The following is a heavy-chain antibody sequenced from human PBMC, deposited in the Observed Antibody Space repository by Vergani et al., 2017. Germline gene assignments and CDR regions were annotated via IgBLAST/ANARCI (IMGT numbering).Heavy chain of an antibody. Sequence: QVELVESGGGVVQPGRSLRLSCEAPHFSFSDYGMHWVRQAPGKGLEWVAVIWYDGSNKYYADSVKGRFTISRDNSKNTLYLQMNSLRAEDTAVYYCARRIRGDTRQQYYYYMDVWGKGTTVTVSS. V-gene: IGHV3-33*01. CDR3: ARRIRGDTRQQYYYYMDV. CDR2: IWYDGSNK. CDR1: HFSFSDYG. D-gene: IGHD3-10*01. J-gene: IGHJ6*03.